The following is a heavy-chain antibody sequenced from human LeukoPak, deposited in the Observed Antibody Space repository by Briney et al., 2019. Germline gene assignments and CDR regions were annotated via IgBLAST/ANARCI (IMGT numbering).Heavy chain of an antibody. CDR1: GYTFTSYD. CDR2: MNHNSGNT. D-gene: IGHD2-15*01. CDR3: ARGAYCSGGSCYSWSFNYYYYMDV. V-gene: IGHV1-8*01. J-gene: IGHJ6*03. Sequence: GASVKVSCKAFGYTFTSYDINWVRQATGQGLEWMGWMNHNSGNTGYAQKFQGRVTMTRNTSISTAYMELSSLRSEDTAVYYCARGAYCSGGSCYSWSFNYYYYMDVWGKGTTVTVSS.